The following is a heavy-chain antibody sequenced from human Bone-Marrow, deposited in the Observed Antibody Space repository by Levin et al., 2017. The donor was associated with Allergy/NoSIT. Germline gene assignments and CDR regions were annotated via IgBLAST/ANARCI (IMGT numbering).Heavy chain of an antibody. V-gene: IGHV3-7*01. J-gene: IGHJ4*02. D-gene: IGHD6-13*01. Sequence: GESLKISCAASGFNFGLYWMSWVRQAPGKGLEWEANVNQDGSEKYYVDSVTGRFTISRDNAKNSLYLQMNSLRVEDAALYYCARAADAGTVDYWGQGTQVTVSS. CDR2: VNQDGSEK. CDR1: GFNFGLYW. CDR3: ARAADAGTVDY.